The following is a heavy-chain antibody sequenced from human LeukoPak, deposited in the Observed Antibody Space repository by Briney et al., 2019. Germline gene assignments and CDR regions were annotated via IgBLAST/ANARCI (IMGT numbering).Heavy chain of an antibody. V-gene: IGHV1-69*06. J-gene: IGHJ4*02. CDR1: GCTFSSYS. CDR2: INHILGTE. D-gene: IGHD1-26*01. Sequence: WGSVKVSCEASGCTFSSYSISWVRQAPGQGLEWVGGINHILGTENYAHKFQGRVTITADKSTNTVYLELSTLRSEDTAVYYCARSRKADELSYFDYWGQGTTVTVSS. CDR3: ARSRKADELSYFDY.